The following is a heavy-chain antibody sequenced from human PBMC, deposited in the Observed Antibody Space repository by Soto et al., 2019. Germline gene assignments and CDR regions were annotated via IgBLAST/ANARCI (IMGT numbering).Heavy chain of an antibody. D-gene: IGHD3-10*01. Sequence: LSLTCAVSGGSISSSNWWSWVRQPPGKGLEWIGEIYHSGSTNYNPSLKSRVTISVDKSKNQFSLKLSSVTAADTAVYYCARDSRITMIRDLRWVDYYYGMDVWGQGTTVIVSS. CDR2: IYHSGST. CDR1: GGSISSSNW. CDR3: ARDSRITMIRDLRWVDYYYGMDV. J-gene: IGHJ6*02. V-gene: IGHV4-4*02.